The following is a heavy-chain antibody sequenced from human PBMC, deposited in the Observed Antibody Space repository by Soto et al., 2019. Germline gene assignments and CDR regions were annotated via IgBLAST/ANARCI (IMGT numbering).Heavy chain of an antibody. J-gene: IGHJ2*01. D-gene: IGHD3-22*01. CDR1: GGSISSGDYY. V-gene: IGHV4-30-4*01. CDR2: IYYSGST. CDR3: ARDSSGSVLGFDL. Sequence: SETLSLSCTVSGGSISSGDYYWSWIRQPPGKGLEWIGYIYYSGSTYYNPSLKSRVTISVDTSKNQFSLKLSSVTAADTAVYYCARDSSGSVLGFDLWGRGTLVTVSS.